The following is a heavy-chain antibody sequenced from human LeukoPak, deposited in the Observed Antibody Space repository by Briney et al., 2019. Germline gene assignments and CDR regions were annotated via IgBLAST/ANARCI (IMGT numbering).Heavy chain of an antibody. CDR2: INHSGAT. V-gene: IGHV4-34*01. D-gene: IGHD3-22*01. CDR3: ARRVGRSHYDSTDYLKPTYYYNGMDV. Sequence: PSETLSLTGAVYGGSFSGYSWSWIRQTPEKGLEWIGEINHSGATNYNPTLKSRVTISVGTSKNQLSLKLSSVTAADTAVYYCARRVGRSHYDSTDYLKPTYYYNGMDVWGQGTTVTVSS. J-gene: IGHJ6*02. CDR1: GGSFSGYS.